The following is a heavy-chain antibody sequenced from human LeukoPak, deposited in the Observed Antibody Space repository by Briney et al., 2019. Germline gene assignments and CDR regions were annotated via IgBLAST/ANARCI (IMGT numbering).Heavy chain of an antibody. D-gene: IGHD2-21*02. CDR3: ARSGDYYFDY. CDR2: ISSSSSYI. V-gene: IGHV3-21*01. Sequence: PGGSLRLSCAASGFTLSSYSMNWVRQTPGKGLEWVSSISSSSSYIYYADSVKGRFTISRDNAKNSLYLQMNSLRAEDTAVYYCARSGDYYFDYWGQGTLVTVSS. CDR1: GFTLSSYS. J-gene: IGHJ4*02.